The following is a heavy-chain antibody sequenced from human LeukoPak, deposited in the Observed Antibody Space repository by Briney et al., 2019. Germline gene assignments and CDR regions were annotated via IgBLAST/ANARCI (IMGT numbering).Heavy chain of an antibody. V-gene: IGHV3-21*01. CDR1: GFTFSSYS. J-gene: IGHJ6*02. Sequence: GGSLRPSCAASGFTFSSYSMNWVRQAPGKGLEWVSSISSSSSYIYYADSVKGRFTISRDNAKNSLYLQMNSLRAEGTAVYYCARDCSGGSCQNYYGMDVWGQGTTVTVSS. CDR2: ISSSSSYI. CDR3: ARDCSGGSCQNYYGMDV. D-gene: IGHD2-15*01.